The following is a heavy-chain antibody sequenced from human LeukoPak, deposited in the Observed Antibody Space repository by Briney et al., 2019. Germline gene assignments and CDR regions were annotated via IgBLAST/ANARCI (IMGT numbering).Heavy chain of an antibody. CDR3: ARGHRYYYGSGSYSIDY. CDR1: GYTFTSYD. CDR2: MNPNSGNT. D-gene: IGHD3-10*01. V-gene: IGHV1-8*01. J-gene: IGHJ4*02. Sequence: GASVKVSCKASGYTFTSYDINWVRQATGQGLEWMGWMNPNSGNTGYAQKFQGRVTVTRNTSISTAYMELSSLRSEDTAVYYCARGHRYYYGSGSYSIDYWGQGTLVTVSS.